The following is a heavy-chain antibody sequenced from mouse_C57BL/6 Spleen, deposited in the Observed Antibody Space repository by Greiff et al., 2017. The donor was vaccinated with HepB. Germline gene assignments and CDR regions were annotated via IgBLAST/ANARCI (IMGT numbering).Heavy chain of an antibody. CDR3: ARGGDYDEGYYFDY. CDR2: IYPGGGYT. CDR1: GYTFTNYW. V-gene: IGHV1-63*01. J-gene: IGHJ2*01. Sequence: QVQLQQSGAELVRPGTSVKMSCKASGYTFTNYWIGWAKQRPGHGLEWIGDIYPGGGYTNYNEKFKGKATLTADKSSSTAYMQFSSLTSEDAAIYYWARGGDYDEGYYFDYWGQGTTLTVSS. D-gene: IGHD2-4*01.